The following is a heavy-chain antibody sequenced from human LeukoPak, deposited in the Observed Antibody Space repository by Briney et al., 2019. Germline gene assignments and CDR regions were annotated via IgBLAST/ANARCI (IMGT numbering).Heavy chain of an antibody. CDR1: GFSFSSNA. CDR3: AKGWKGNLDY. D-gene: IGHD1-14*01. Sequence: GGSLRLSCAASGFSFSSNAMNWVRQAPGKGLEWVSAVSGSSGSTYYADSVKGRFTISRDNSKNTVYLQMNSLRAEDTALYYCAKGWKGNLDYWGQGTLVTVSS. J-gene: IGHJ4*02. CDR2: VSGSSGST. V-gene: IGHV3-23*01.